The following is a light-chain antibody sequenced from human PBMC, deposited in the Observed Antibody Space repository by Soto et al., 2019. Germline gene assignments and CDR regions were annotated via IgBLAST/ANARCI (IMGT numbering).Light chain of an antibody. CDR3: SSYTRTSTLV. CDR1: SSDVGSYNY. CDR2: EVS. V-gene: IGLV2-14*01. J-gene: IGLJ2*01. Sequence: QSALTQPRSVSGPPGQSVSISCSGTSSDVGSYNYVSWYQQHPGEAPKLMIYEVSDRPSGVSNRFSGSKSGNTASLTISGLQAEDEAIYYCSSYTRTSTLVFGGGTQLTVL.